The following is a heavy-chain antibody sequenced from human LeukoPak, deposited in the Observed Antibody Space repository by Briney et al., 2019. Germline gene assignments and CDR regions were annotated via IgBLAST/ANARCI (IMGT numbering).Heavy chain of an antibody. V-gene: IGHV3-30*18. D-gene: IGHD1-26*01. J-gene: IGHJ4*02. CDR1: GFTFTTHC. CDR3: VKDRVRRGDTSGVIDY. Sequence: GGSLRLSCVAPGFTFTTHCMHWVRQAPGRGLEWVGIISYDGSNKYYKDSVKGRFTISRDSYDNTLYLEMNSLRAEDTAVYYCVKDRVRRGDTSGVIDYWGQGTLVTASS. CDR2: ISYDGSNK.